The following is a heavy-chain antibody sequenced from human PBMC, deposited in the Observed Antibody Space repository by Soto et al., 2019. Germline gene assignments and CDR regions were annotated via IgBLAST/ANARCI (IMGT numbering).Heavy chain of an antibody. V-gene: IGHV4-59*08. D-gene: IGHD3-9*01. Sequence: QVRLQESGPGLVKPSETLSLTCTVSGGSISPYYWSWIRQPPGKGLEWIGYIYYRGNTNYNPSFKSRVTISVDTSKNQFSLRLSSVTAADTALYYCARHPGYYDVLTGYSTYYFDSWGQGTLVTVSS. CDR3: ARHPGYYDVLTGYSTYYFDS. J-gene: IGHJ4*02. CDR1: GGSISPYY. CDR2: IYYRGNT.